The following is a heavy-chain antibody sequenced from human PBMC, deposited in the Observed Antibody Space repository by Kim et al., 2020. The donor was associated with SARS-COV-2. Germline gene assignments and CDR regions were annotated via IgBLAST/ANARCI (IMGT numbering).Heavy chain of an antibody. Sequence: FHPSLKSRVTISVDTSKNQFSLKLSSVTAADTAVYYGARLTTTVRWFDPWGQGTLVTVSS. CDR3: ARLTTTVRWFDP. J-gene: IGHJ5*02. D-gene: IGHD4-17*01. V-gene: IGHV4-31*02.